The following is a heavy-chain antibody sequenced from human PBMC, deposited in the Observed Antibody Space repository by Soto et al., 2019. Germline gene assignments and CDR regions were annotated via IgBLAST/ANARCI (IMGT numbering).Heavy chain of an antibody. Sequence: SETLSLTCAVYGGSFSGYYWSWLRQPPGKGLEWIGYIYYSGSTYYNPSLKSRVTISVDTSKNQFSLKLSSVSAADTAVYYCARDTVTTYGYGMDVWGQGTTVTVSS. CDR2: IYYSGST. CDR1: GGSFSGYY. D-gene: IGHD4-17*01. CDR3: ARDTVTTYGYGMDV. J-gene: IGHJ6*02. V-gene: IGHV4-30-4*01.